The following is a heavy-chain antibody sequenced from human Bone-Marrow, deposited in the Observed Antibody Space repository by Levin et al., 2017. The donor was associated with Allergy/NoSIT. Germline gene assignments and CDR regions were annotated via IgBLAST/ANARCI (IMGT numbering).Heavy chain of an antibody. Sequence: SQTLSLTCSVSGGSISSGDYYWSWIRQPPGKGLEWIGYIYHSGSTFYTLPLRSRVTISIDTSKNQFSLKLRSVTAADTAVYFCAGLTSAAAISYFQVWGQGSLVTVSS. CDR1: GGSISSGDYY. V-gene: IGHV4-30-4*01. D-gene: IGHD2-2*01. CDR3: AGLTSAAAISYFQV. J-gene: IGHJ4*02. CDR2: IYHSGST.